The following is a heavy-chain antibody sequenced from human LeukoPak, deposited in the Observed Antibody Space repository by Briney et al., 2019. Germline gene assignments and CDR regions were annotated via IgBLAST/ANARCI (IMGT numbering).Heavy chain of an antibody. D-gene: IGHD4-11*01. V-gene: IGHV3-33*06. CDR2: IWNDGSDK. J-gene: IGHJ4*02. CDR1: QFTFSHYG. Sequence: AGGSLRLSCAASQFTFSHYGMHWVRQAPGKGLQLVAVIWNDGSDKYYSDSVKGRFTVSRDNSNTMVYLQMNSLRADDSGVYYCAKDAQRGFDYSNSLQYGGRGTLVTVSS. CDR3: AKDAQRGFDYSNSLQY.